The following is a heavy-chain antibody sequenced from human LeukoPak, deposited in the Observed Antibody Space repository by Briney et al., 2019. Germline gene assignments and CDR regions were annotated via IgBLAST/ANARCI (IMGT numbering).Heavy chain of an antibody. CDR3: VRPNAYEAFDI. D-gene: IGHD4/OR15-4a*01. Sequence: GGSLKLSCAASGFTFSSYTMNWVRQAPGEGLEWVSSITSGSTYIHYADSGKGRFTISRDNAKNALYLQMNSLRAEDSAVYYCVRPNAYEAFDIWGQGTMVTVSS. CDR2: ITSGSTYI. V-gene: IGHV3-21*01. CDR1: GFTFSSYT. J-gene: IGHJ3*02.